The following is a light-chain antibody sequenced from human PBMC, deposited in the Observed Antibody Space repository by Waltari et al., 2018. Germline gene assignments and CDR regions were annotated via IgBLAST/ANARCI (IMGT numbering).Light chain of an antibody. Sequence: QSVLTQPPSASGTPGQRVTISCSGSSSDIGDNYVYWYKQLPGTAPKLLIYGNTQRPSGVPARFSVSKSGTAASLAISDLRSEDEADYYCAAWDDNLLYVFGTGTKVTVL. CDR1: SSDIGDNY. J-gene: IGLJ1*01. CDR3: AAWDDNLLYV. CDR2: GNT. V-gene: IGLV1-47*01.